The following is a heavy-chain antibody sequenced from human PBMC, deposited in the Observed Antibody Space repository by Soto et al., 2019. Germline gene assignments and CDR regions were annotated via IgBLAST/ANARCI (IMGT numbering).Heavy chain of an antibody. CDR1: GFTFSNYG. CDR2: IRNDGSNE. J-gene: IGHJ4*02. V-gene: IGHV3-30*18. D-gene: IGHD3-16*01. Sequence: WGSLRLSCAASGFTFSNYGMHWVRQAPGKGLGWVAVIRNDGSNEYYADSVRGRFTISRDNPKHTLYLQMNSLRAEDTAVYYCAKGPAGGDTHRSADYWGQGALVTISS. CDR3: AKGPAGGDTHRSADY.